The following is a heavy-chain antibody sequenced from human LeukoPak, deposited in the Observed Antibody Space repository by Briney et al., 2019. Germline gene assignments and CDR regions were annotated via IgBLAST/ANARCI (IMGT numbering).Heavy chain of an antibody. CDR3: APDRGLVRYFNS. CDR1: GFSFSSYA. V-gene: IGHV3-23*01. Sequence: GGSLRLSCAASGFSFSSYAMSWVRQAPGKGLEWVSAISSGGATFYADSVKGRFTISRDNSKNTLYLQMNSPRAEDTAVYYCAPDRGLVRYFNSWGQGTLVTVSS. CDR2: ISSGGAT. J-gene: IGHJ4*02. D-gene: IGHD3-10*01.